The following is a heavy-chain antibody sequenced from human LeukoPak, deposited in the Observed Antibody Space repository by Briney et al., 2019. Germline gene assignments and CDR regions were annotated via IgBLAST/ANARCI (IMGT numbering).Heavy chain of an antibody. CDR1: GYTFTGYY. CDR3: ARDPDHRTGSGSYPPAPSGD. J-gene: IGHJ4*02. Sequence: ASVKVSCKASGYTFTGYYMHWVRQAPGQGLEWMGWINPNSGGTNYAQKFQGRVTMTRDTSISAAYMELSRLRSDDTAVYYCARDPDHRTGSGSYPPAPSGDWGQGTLVTVSS. V-gene: IGHV1-2*02. CDR2: INPNSGGT. D-gene: IGHD3-10*01.